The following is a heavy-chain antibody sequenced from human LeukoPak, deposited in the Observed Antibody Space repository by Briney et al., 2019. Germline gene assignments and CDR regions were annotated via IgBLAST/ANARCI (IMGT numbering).Heavy chain of an antibody. Sequence: GGSLRLSCAASGFTFSSYAMSWVRQAPGKGLEWVSAISGSGGSTYYADSVKGRFTISRDNSENTLYLQMNSLRAEDTAVYYCAKDRGVRGFYDAFDIWGQGTMVTVSS. J-gene: IGHJ3*02. CDR1: GFTFSSYA. CDR3: AKDRGVRGFYDAFDI. CDR2: ISGSGGST. D-gene: IGHD3-10*01. V-gene: IGHV3-23*01.